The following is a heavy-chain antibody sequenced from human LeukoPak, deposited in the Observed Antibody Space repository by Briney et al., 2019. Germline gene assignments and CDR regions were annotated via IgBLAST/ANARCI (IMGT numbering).Heavy chain of an antibody. CDR1: GYNFTSYY. J-gene: IGHJ3*02. V-gene: IGHV1-46*01. CDR2: INPSGGTT. CDR3: ARDLVVVTGLRTRGSFDI. D-gene: IGHD2-21*02. Sequence: ASVKDSCKASGYNFTSYYMHWVRQAPGQGLEWMGIINPSGGTTSYAQKFQGRVTVTRDTSTSTVYMELSSLRSEDTAVYYCARDLVVVTGLRTRGSFDIWGQGTMVTVSS.